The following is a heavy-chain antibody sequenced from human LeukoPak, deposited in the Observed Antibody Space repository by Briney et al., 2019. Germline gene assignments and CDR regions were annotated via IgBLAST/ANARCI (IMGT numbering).Heavy chain of an antibody. V-gene: IGHV3-64D*06. D-gene: IGHD2/OR15-2a*01. Sequence: GGSLRLSCSASGFTFNNYAMYWVRQAPGKELEQVSITHGNGGNTYYADSAKGRFTISRDYSKNTLYLQLSSLRVEDTAVYYCVRGNYGMDVWGQGTTVTVSS. J-gene: IGHJ6*02. CDR2: THGNGGNT. CDR3: VRGNYGMDV. CDR1: GFTFNNYA.